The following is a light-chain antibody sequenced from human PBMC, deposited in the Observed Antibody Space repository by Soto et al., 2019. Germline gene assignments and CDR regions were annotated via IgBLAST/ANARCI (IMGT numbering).Light chain of an antibody. J-gene: IGKJ4*01. CDR3: QHYKTWPLA. CDR1: QSISSN. Sequence: EIVMTQSPATLSVSPGERATLSCRASQSISSNLAWYQQKLGQAPRLLIYRASTRATGIPARFSGSGSGTEFTLTISSLQSEDFALYYCQHYKTWPLAFGGGTKVEIK. CDR2: RAS. V-gene: IGKV3-15*01.